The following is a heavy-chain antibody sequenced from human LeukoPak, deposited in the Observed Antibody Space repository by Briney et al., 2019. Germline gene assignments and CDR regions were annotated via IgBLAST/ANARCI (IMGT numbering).Heavy chain of an antibody. CDR2: ISWNSGSI. Sequence: GGSLRLSYAASGFTFEVYAMHWVRQAPGKGLESASGISWNSGSIGYADSVKGRFTISRDNAKNSLYLQMNSLRAEDTASYYCAKDRSGAVLPVDGMDVWGQGTTVTVSS. CDR3: AKDRSGAVLPVDGMDV. J-gene: IGHJ6*02. D-gene: IGHD3-3*02. CDR1: GFTFEVYA. V-gene: IGHV3-9*01.